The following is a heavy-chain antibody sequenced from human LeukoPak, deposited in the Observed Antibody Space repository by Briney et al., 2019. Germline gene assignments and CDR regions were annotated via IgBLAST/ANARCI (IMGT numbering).Heavy chain of an antibody. D-gene: IGHD5-12*01. J-gene: IGHJ4*02. CDR3: ARSGSGYLRYYFDY. CDR2: MYSSGST. Sequence: PSETLSLTCTVSGGSISSSSYYWGWIRQPPGKGLEWIGSMYSSGSTYYNPSLKSRVTISVDTSKNQFSLKLSSVTAADMAVYYCARSGSGYLRYYFDYWGQGTLVTVSS. V-gene: IGHV4-39*07. CDR1: GGSISSSSYY.